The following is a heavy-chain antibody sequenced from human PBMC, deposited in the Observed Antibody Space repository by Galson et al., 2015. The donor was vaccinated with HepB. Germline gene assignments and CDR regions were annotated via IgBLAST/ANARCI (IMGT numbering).Heavy chain of an antibody. J-gene: IGHJ6*02. V-gene: IGHV7-4-1*02. CDR2: INTNTGNP. CDR1: GYIFTSYA. CDR3: ARVMWRDLYGMDV. Sequence: SVKVSCKASGYIFTSYAMNWVRQAPGQGLEWMGWINTNTGNPTYDQGFTGRFVFSLDTSVSTAYLQISSLKAEDTAVYYCARVMWRDLYGMDVWGQGTTVTVSS. D-gene: IGHD2-21*01.